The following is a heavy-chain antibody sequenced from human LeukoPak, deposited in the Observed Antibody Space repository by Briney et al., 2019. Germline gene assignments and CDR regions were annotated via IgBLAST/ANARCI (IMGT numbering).Heavy chain of an antibody. J-gene: IGHJ4*02. CDR2: IYYSGST. CDR1: GGSISSGGYY. D-gene: IGHD3-16*01. CDR3: ARSPPVMITFGGVMSYFDY. Sequence: SQTLSLTCTVSGGSISSGGYYWSWIRQHLGKGLEWIGYIYYSGSTYYNPSLKSRVTISVDTSKNQFSLKLSSVTAADTAVYYCARSPPVMITFGGVMSYFDYWGQGTLVTVSS. V-gene: IGHV4-31*03.